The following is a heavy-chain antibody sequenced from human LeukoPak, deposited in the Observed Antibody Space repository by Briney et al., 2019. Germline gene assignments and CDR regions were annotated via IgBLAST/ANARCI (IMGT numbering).Heavy chain of an antibody. D-gene: IGHD3-10*01. Sequence: GGSLRLSCAASGFTFSSYGMRWVRQAPGKGLEWVALISYDGTNKYYADSVKGRFTISRDNSKNTLYLQMNSLRAEDPAVYYCAKGRSGSYYFFDYWGQGTLVTVSS. CDR2: ISYDGTNK. V-gene: IGHV3-30*18. CDR3: AKGRSGSYYFFDY. J-gene: IGHJ4*02. CDR1: GFTFSSYG.